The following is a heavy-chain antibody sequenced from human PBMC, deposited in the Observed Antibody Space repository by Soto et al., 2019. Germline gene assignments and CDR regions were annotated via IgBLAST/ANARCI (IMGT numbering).Heavy chain of an antibody. V-gene: IGHV3-21*01. D-gene: IGHD2-15*01. CDR3: ARAKRHCSGGSCYFHDAVRRWFDP. Sequence: GGSLRLSCAAAGVTFSRYSMNWVSKATGKGLEWVSSISSSSSYIYYADSVKGRFTISRDNAKNSLYLQMNSLRAEDTAVYYCARAKRHCSGGSCYFHDAVRRWFDPWGQGTLVTVSS. J-gene: IGHJ5*02. CDR1: GVTFSRYS. CDR2: ISSSSSYI.